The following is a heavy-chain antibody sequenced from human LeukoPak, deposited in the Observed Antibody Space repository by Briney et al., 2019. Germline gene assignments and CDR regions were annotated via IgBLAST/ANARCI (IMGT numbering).Heavy chain of an antibody. Sequence: GGSLRLSCAASGYTFSSYSINWVRQAPGKGLELVSAISVRSNYIYYADSVRGRFSISRDDARDSLYLQMNSLRAEDTAVYYCVRLRRNSDTSGFYYYYDYWGQGTLVTVSS. CDR2: ISVRSNYI. CDR1: GYTFSSYS. D-gene: IGHD3-22*01. CDR3: VRLRRNSDTSGFYYYYDY. V-gene: IGHV3-21*01. J-gene: IGHJ4*02.